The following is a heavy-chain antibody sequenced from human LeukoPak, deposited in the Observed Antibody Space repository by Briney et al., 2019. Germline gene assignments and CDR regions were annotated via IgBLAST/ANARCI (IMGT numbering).Heavy chain of an antibody. V-gene: IGHV3-53*01. D-gene: IGHD6-19*01. Sequence: GGSLRLSCAASGFTVSSNYMSWVRQAPGKGLEWVSVIYNGGRTYYADSVKGRFTISRDNSKNTLYLQMNSLRAEDTAVYYCVKGDKYSSGWYAFDYWGQGTLVTVSS. J-gene: IGHJ4*02. CDR2: IYNGGRT. CDR1: GFTVSSNY. CDR3: VKGDKYSSGWYAFDY.